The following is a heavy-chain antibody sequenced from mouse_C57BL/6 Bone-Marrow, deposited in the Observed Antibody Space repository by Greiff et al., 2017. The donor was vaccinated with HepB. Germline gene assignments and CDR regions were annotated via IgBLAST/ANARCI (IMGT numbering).Heavy chain of an antibody. CDR2: ILPGSGST. D-gene: IGHD2-3*01. Sequence: QVQLKQSGAELMKPGASVKLSCKATGYTFTGYWIEWVKQRPGHGLEWIGEILPGSGSTNYNEKFKGKATFTADTSSNTAYMQLSSLTTEDSAIYDCARLKGPYDGYPFAYWGQGTLVTVSA. CDR1: GYTFTGYW. CDR3: ARLKGPYDGYPFAY. V-gene: IGHV1-9*01. J-gene: IGHJ3*01.